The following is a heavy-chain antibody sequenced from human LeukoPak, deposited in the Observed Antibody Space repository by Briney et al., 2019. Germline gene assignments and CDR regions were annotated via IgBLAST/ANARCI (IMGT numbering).Heavy chain of an antibody. Sequence: SETLSLTCAVSGGSISNYYWSWIRQPPGKGLEWIGYIYYSGSTSYNPSLKSRVTISVDTSKNQFSLKLSSVTAADTAVYYCASWVRYYDSSGYYYNWFDPWGQGTLVTVSS. CDR3: ASWVRYYDSSGYYYNWFDP. J-gene: IGHJ5*02. D-gene: IGHD3-22*01. CDR2: IYYSGST. CDR1: GGSISNYY. V-gene: IGHV4-59*12.